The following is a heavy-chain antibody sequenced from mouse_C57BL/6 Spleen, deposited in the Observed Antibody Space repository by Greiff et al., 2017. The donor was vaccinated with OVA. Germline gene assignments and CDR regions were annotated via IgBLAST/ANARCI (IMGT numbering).Heavy chain of an antibody. J-gene: IGHJ2*01. CDR3: ARKGFGTGAYFDY. V-gene: IGHV1-50*01. Sequence: QVQLQQPGAELVKPGASVKLSCKASGYTFTSYWMPWVKQRPGQGLEWIGEIDPSDSYTNYNQKFKGKATLTVDTSSSTAYMQLSSLTSEDSAVYYCARKGFGTGAYFDYWGQGTTLTVSS. D-gene: IGHD3-1*01. CDR1: GYTFTSYW. CDR2: IDPSDSYT.